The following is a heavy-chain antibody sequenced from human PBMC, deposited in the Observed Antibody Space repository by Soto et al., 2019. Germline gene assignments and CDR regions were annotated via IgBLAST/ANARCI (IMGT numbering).Heavy chain of an antibody. CDR1: GGTFSSYT. CDR2: SIPMLGMS. V-gene: IGHV1-69*02. D-gene: IGHD3-10*01. J-gene: IGHJ4*02. Sequence: QVQLVQSGPEVKKPGSSVRVSCTASGGTFSSYTINWVRQVPGQGPEWMGRSIPMLGMSNYAQKFQGRVMLIADKSTNTVYMERSSLRSEDTAIYYCATNYGSGSAHFDYWGQGTLVTVSS. CDR3: ATNYGSGSAHFDY.